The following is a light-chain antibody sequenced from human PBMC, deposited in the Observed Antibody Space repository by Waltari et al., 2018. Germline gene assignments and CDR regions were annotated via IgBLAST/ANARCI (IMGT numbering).Light chain of an antibody. CDR2: KET. J-gene: IGLJ2*01. Sequence: SSELTHSPSVSVSPGQTARITCSVHPLQHQYAFWYQRRPGQAPVLVKYKETEGPSGIPERFSGSSSGTTVTLTISGVQAEDEADYYCQSADSSGTLFGGGTKLTVL. CDR3: QSADSSGTL. V-gene: IGLV3-25*03. CDR1: PLQHQY.